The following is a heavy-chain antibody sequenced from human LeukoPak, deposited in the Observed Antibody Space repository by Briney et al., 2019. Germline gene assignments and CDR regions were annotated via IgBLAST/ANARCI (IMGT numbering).Heavy chain of an antibody. CDR2: IKQDGSEK. CDR3: ARDSSGWYWDRFDY. J-gene: IGHJ4*02. CDR1: GFTFSSYW. V-gene: IGHV3-7*01. D-gene: IGHD6-19*01. Sequence: GGPLRLSCAASGFTFSSYWMSWVRQAPGKGLEGVANIKQDGSEKYYVDSVKGRFTISRDNAKNSLYLQMNSLRAEDTAVYYCARDSSGWYWDRFDYWGQGTLVTVSS.